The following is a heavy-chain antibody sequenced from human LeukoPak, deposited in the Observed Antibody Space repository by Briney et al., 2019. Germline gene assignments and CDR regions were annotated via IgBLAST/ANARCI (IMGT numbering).Heavy chain of an antibody. J-gene: IGHJ4*02. D-gene: IGHD6-13*01. V-gene: IGHV3-7*01. CDR2: IKQDGSEK. CDR3: ASHSSSLGQYYFDY. CDR1: GFTFSSYS. Sequence: GGSLRLSCAASGFTFSSYSMNWVRQAPGKGLEWVANIKQDGSEKYYVDSVKGRFTISRDNAKNTLYLQMNSLRAEDTAVYYCASHSSSLGQYYFDYWGQGTLVTVSS.